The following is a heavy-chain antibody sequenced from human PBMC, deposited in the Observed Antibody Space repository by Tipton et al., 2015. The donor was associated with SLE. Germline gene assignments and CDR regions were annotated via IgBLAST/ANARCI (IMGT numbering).Heavy chain of an antibody. CDR2: INHSGST. V-gene: IGHV4-34*01. D-gene: IGHD3-10*01. Sequence: GLVKPSETLSLTCAVYGGSFSGYYWSWIRQPPGKGLEWIGEINHSGSTNYTPSLKSRVTISVDTSKNQFSLKLSSVTAADTAVYYCARGKADYYGSGSFYYYYYYMDVWDKGITVTVSS. CDR1: GGSFSGYY. CDR3: ARGKADYYGSGSFYYYYYYMDV. J-gene: IGHJ6*03.